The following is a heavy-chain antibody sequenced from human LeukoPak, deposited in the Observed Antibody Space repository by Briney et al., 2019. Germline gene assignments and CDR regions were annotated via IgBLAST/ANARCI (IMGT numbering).Heavy chain of an antibody. Sequence: GGSLRFSCVVSGISLSNYAMTWVRQAPGKGLEWVSYISERGGSTTYADYVKGRFTISRDTSLNTLYLQMNNLRAEDKAVYFCAKRGVVIRGILVIGYHQEAYHYDFWGQGVLVTVSS. D-gene: IGHD3-10*01. CDR3: AKRGVVIRGILVIGYHQEAYHYDF. J-gene: IGHJ4*02. V-gene: IGHV3-23*01. CDR1: GISLSNYA. CDR2: ISERGGST.